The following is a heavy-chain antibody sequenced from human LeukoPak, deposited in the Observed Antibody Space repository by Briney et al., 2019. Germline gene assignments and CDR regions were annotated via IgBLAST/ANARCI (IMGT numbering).Heavy chain of an antibody. Sequence: ASVKVSCKASGYTFTGYYMHWVRQAPGQGLEWMGWINPNSGGTNYAQKFQGRVTMTRDTSISTAYVELSRLRSDDTAVYYCARDPHSDYYYYYMDVWGKGTTVTISS. CDR3: ARDPHSDYYYYYMDV. V-gene: IGHV1-2*02. D-gene: IGHD4-11*01. CDR1: GYTFTGYY. CDR2: INPNSGGT. J-gene: IGHJ6*03.